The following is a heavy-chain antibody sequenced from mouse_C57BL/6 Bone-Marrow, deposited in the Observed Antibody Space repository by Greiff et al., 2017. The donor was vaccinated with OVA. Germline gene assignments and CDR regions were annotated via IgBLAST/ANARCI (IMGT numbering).Heavy chain of an antibody. J-gene: IGHJ2*01. CDR1: GFTFSSYA. D-gene: IGHD1-1*01. V-gene: IGHV5-4*03. CDR3: ARASYYYVYYFDY. Sequence: EVKLQESGGGLVKPGGSLKLSCAASGFTFSSYAMSWVRQTPEKRLEWVATISDGGSYTYYPDNVKGRFTISRDNAKNNLYLQMSHLKSEDTAIYYCARASYYYVYYFDYWGQGTTLTVSS. CDR2: ISDGGSYT.